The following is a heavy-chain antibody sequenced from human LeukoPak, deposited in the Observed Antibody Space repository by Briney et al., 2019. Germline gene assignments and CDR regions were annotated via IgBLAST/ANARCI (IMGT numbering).Heavy chain of an antibody. D-gene: IGHD6-19*01. CDR1: GFTFSSYT. CDR2: IGTSTTTI. Sequence: GGSLRLSCAASGFTFSSYTMNWVRQPPGKGLEWVSNIGTSTTTIYYADSVKGRFTISRDNAKNSLYLQMNSLRAEDTALYYCAKDGGIAVAGHTYYYGMDVWGQGTTVTVSS. V-gene: IGHV3-48*04. J-gene: IGHJ6*02. CDR3: AKDGGIAVAGHTYYYGMDV.